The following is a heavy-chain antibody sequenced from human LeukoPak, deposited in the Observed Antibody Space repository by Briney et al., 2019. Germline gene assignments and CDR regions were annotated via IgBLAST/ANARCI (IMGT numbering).Heavy chain of an antibody. D-gene: IGHD3-10*01. CDR3: ARADLSGSYLRFDY. Sequence: GASVKVSCKASGGTFSSYAISWVRQAPGQGLEWMGGIIPIFGTANYAQKFQGRVTITADKSTSTAYMELNSGRSEDTAVYYCARADLSGSYLRFDYWGQGTLVTVSS. CDR1: GGTFSSYA. V-gene: IGHV1-69*06. J-gene: IGHJ4*02. CDR2: IIPIFGTA.